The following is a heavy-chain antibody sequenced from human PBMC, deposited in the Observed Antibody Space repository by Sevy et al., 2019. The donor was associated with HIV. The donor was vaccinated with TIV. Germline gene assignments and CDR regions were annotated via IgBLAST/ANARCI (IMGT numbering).Heavy chain of an antibody. CDR3: ASSLGELSFFYYYYMDV. Sequence: GGSLRLSCAASGFTFSSYWMSWVRQAPGKGLEWVANIKQDGSEKYYVDSVKGRFTISRDNAKNSLYLQMNSLRAEDTAVYYCASSLGELSFFYYYYMDVWGKRTTVTVSS. CDR1: GFTFSSYW. CDR2: IKQDGSEK. J-gene: IGHJ6*03. D-gene: IGHD3-16*02. V-gene: IGHV3-7*01.